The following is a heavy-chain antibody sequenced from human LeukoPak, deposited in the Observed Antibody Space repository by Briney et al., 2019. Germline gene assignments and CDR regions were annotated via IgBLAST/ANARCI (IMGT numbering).Heavy chain of an antibody. J-gene: IGHJ4*02. Sequence: GESLKISCPASGFTFSSYPMHWVRQAPGKGLEWVSGIGAGGTFTYYADSVKGRFTISRDNSRNTLYLQMNSLRADDTAVYYCAKCLVYPTYGYLLDYWGQGTLVTVSS. CDR1: GFTFSSYP. CDR3: AKCLVYPTYGYLLDY. CDR2: IGAGGTFT. V-gene: IGHV3-23*01. D-gene: IGHD4-17*01.